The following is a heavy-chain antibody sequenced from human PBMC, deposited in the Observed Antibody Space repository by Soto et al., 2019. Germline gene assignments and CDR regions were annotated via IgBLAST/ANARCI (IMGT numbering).Heavy chain of an antibody. CDR3: ARADYDILTDY. CDR2: ISSSSSYI. V-gene: IGHV3-21*01. J-gene: IGHJ4*02. Sequence: GSLRLSCAASGFPFSSYSMNWVRQAPGKGLEWVSCISSSSSYIYYADSVKGRFTISRDNTKNSLYLQMNSLRAEDTAVYYCARADYDILTDYWGQGTLGTVS. CDR1: GFPFSSYS. D-gene: IGHD3-9*01.